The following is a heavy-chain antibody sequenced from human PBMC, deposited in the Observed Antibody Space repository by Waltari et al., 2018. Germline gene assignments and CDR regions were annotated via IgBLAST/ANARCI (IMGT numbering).Heavy chain of an antibody. J-gene: IGHJ4*02. CDR2: TSFDGRSK. D-gene: IGHD3-3*01. CDR3: ARDQADFWTARGAFDY. V-gene: IGHV3-30*11. Sequence: QVQRVQHGGGVALTWVSLRPSFAVPSSNFSTYLFLWVRQTPGRGIEWVATTSFDGRSKFYADAVNGRFTISRENSKKTLSLCMTSLRPDDTAVYYCARDQADFWTARGAFDYWGQGSLVTVSS. CDR1: SSNFSTYL.